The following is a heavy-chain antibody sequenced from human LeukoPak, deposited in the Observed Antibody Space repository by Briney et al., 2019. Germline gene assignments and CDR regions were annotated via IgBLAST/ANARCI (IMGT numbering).Heavy chain of an antibody. CDR2: ISYDGSNK. CDR3: ARDSFRGGDCYLCYYYMDV. Sequence: GGSLRLSCAASGFTFSSYAMHWVRQAPGKGLEWVAVISYDGSNKYYADSVKGRFTISRDNSKNTLYLQMNSLRAEDTAVYYCARDSFRGGDCYLCYYYMDVWGKGTTVTVSS. CDR1: GFTFSSYA. V-gene: IGHV3-30*04. D-gene: IGHD2-21*02. J-gene: IGHJ6*03.